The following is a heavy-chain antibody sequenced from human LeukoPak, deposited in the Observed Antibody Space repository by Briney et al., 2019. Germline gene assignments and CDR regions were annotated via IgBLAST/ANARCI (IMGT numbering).Heavy chain of an antibody. CDR1: GYTFTSYG. CDR2: IIPIFGTA. D-gene: IGHD2-2*01. V-gene: IGHV1-18*01. CDR3: ARDTQLYKDIVVVPAATDFDY. J-gene: IGHJ4*02. Sequence: ASVKVSCKASGYTFTSYGISWVRQAPGQGLEWMGGIIPIFGTANYAQKLQGRVTMTTDTSTSTAYMELRSLRSDDTAVYYCARDTQLYKDIVVVPAATDFDYWGQGTLVTVSS.